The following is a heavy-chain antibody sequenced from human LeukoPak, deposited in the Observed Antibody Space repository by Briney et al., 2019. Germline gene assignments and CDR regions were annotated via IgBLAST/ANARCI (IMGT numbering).Heavy chain of an antibody. CDR2: IYHSGST. CDR3: ARDDNYYDSSGYYPTFQH. V-gene: IGHV4-4*02. Sequence: SGSLSLTCAVSGGSISSSNWWSWVRQPPGKGLEWIGEIYHSGSTNYNPSLKSRVTISVDKSKNQFSLKLSSVTAADTAVYYCARDDNYYDSSGYYPTFQHWGQGTLVTVSS. CDR1: GGSISSSNW. J-gene: IGHJ1*01. D-gene: IGHD3-22*01.